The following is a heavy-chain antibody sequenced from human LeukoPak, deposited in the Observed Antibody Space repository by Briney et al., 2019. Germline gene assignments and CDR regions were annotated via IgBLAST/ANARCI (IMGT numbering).Heavy chain of an antibody. Sequence: SETLSLTCTVSGGSISSSSYYWGWIRQPPGKGLEWIGSIYYSGSTYYNPSLKSRVTISVDTSKNQFSLKLSSVTAADTAVYYCARTDYGYYYGMDVWGQGTTVTVSS. CDR3: ARTDYGYYYGMDV. CDR1: GGSISSSSYY. CDR2: IYYSGST. V-gene: IGHV4-39*01. D-gene: IGHD4-17*01. J-gene: IGHJ6*02.